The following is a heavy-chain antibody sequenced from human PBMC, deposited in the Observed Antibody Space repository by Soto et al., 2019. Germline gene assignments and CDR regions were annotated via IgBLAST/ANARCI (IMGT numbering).Heavy chain of an antibody. CDR3: ARAGAVLGYYGMDV. Sequence: SETLSLTCAVYGGSFSGYYWSWIRQPPGKGLEWIGEINHSGSTNYNPSLKSRVTISVDTSKNQFSLKLSSVTAADTAVYYCARAGAVLGYYGMDVWGQGTTVT. CDR1: GGSFSGYY. V-gene: IGHV4-34*01. J-gene: IGHJ6*02. CDR2: INHSGST. D-gene: IGHD3-10*01.